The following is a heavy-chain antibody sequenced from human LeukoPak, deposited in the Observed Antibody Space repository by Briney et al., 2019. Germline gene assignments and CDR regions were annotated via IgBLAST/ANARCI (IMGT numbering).Heavy chain of an antibody. CDR3: ASMDYYGPGSYPPGVYFDY. Sequence: SETLSLTCAVSGYSISSGYYWGWIRQPPGKGLEWIGSIYHSGSTYYNPSLKSRVTISVDTSKNQFSLKLSSVTAADTAVYYCASMDYYGPGSYPPGVYFDYWGQGTLVTVSS. CDR1: GYSISSGYY. J-gene: IGHJ4*02. CDR2: IYHSGST. D-gene: IGHD3-10*01. V-gene: IGHV4-38-2*01.